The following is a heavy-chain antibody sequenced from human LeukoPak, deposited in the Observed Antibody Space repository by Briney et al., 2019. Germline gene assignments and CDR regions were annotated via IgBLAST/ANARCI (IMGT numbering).Heavy chain of an antibody. D-gene: IGHD3-22*01. J-gene: IGHJ4*02. CDR1: GGTFSSYA. V-gene: IGHV1-69*04. CDR2: IIPILGIA. Sequence: SVKVSCKASGGTFSSYAISWVRQAPGQGLEWMGRIIPILGIANYAQKFQGRVTITADTSTSTAYMELRSLRSDDTAVYYCARKPPNYYDSSGLSYWGQGTLVTVSS. CDR3: ARKPPNYYDSSGLSY.